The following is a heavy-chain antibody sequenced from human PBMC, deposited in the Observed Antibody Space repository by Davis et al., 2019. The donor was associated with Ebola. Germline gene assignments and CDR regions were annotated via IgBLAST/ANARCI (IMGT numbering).Heavy chain of an antibody. V-gene: IGHV1-18*01. J-gene: IGHJ4*02. D-gene: IGHD6-13*01. Sequence: PGGSLRLSCAASGFTFTSYGISWVRQAPGQGLEWMGWISAYNGNTNYAQKLQGRVTMTTDTSTSTAYMELRSLRSDDTAVYYCARVDYAGYSSSWYDYWGQGTLVTVSS. CDR2: ISAYNGNT. CDR3: ARVDYAGYSSSWYDY. CDR1: GFTFTSYG.